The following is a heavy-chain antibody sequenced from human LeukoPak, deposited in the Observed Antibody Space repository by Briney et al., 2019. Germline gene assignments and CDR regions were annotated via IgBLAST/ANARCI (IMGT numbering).Heavy chain of an antibody. D-gene: IGHD2-15*01. Sequence: SVKVSCKASGGRFSSYAISWVRQAPGQGLEWMGRIIPIFGTANYAQKFQGRVTITTDESTSTAYMELSSLRSEDTAVYYCARDLGSLGYCSGGSCYPPYYYYYMDVWGKGTTVTVSS. CDR2: IIPIFGTA. CDR3: ARDLGSLGYCSGGSCYPPYYYYYMDV. V-gene: IGHV1-69*05. J-gene: IGHJ6*03. CDR1: GGRFSSYA.